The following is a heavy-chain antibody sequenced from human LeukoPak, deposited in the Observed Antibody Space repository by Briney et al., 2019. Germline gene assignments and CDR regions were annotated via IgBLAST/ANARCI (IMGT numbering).Heavy chain of an antibody. D-gene: IGHD3-3*01. CDR1: GGSFSGYY. J-gene: IGHJ4*02. CDR2: INHSGST. V-gene: IGHV4-34*01. CDR3: ARGRPVYDFWSGYYGPDFDY. Sequence: PSETLSLTCAVYGGSFSGYYWSWIRQPPGKGLEWIGEINHSGSTNYNPSLKSRVTISVDTFKNQFSLKLSSVTAADTAVYYCARGRPVYDFWSGYYGPDFDYWGQGTLVTVSS.